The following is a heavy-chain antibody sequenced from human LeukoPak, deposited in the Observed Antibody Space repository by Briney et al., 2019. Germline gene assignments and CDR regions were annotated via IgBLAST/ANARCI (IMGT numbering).Heavy chain of an antibody. V-gene: IGHV3-48*02. J-gene: IGHJ4*02. D-gene: IGHD4-17*01. CDR2: ISSSSTI. Sequence: GGSLRLSCAASGFTFSSYSMNWVRQAPGKGLEWVPYISSSSTIYYADSVKGRFTISRDNAKNSLYLQMNSLRDEDTAVYYCASPDGDYAGEFIFDYWGQGTLVTVSS. CDR3: ASPDGDYAGEFIFDY. CDR1: GFTFSSYS.